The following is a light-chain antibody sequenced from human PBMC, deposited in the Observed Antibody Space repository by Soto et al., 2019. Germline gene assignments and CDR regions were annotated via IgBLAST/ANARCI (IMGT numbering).Light chain of an antibody. J-gene: IGKJ1*01. CDR1: QSVSSTY. Sequence: EIVLTQSPGTLPLSPGERATLSCRASQSVSSTYLAWYQQKPGQAPRLLIYGASSRATGIPDRFSGSGSGTKFTLTISSLEPEDFAVYYCQQYDNSRTWTFGQGTKVDIK. CDR3: QQYDNSRTWT. V-gene: IGKV3-20*01. CDR2: GAS.